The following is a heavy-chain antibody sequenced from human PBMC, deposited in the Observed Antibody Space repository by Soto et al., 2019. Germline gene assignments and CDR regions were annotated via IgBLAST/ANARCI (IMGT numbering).Heavy chain of an antibody. J-gene: IGHJ4*02. CDR2: VSSSGGRT. D-gene: IGHD3-3*01. CDR3: AKVGPITIFGVPQYYFEY. V-gene: IGHV3-23*01. CDR1: GFTFSNYV. Sequence: EVQLLESGGGLVQPGGSLRLSCAASGFTFSNYVMTWVRQAPGKGLEWVSSVSSSGGRTEYADSVKGRFTISRDNSKNTLDLQMNSLRAGDTAVYYCAKVGPITIFGVPQYYFEYWGPGTLVTVSS.